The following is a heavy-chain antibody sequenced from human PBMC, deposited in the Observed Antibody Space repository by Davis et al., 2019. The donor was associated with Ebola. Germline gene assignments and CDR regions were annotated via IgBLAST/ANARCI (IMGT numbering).Heavy chain of an antibody. D-gene: IGHD6-13*01. CDR2: ISYDGLNA. CDR1: GFTFSNFA. Sequence: GESLKISCAASGFTFSNFAMFWVRQAPGKGLEWVAVISYDGLNAIYADSVKGRFTISRDNSKNMVYLQMNSLRTEDTALYYCAKVGRQRLVRDGFDIWGQGTMVTVSS. CDR3: AKVGRQRLVRDGFDI. V-gene: IGHV3-30*18. J-gene: IGHJ3*02.